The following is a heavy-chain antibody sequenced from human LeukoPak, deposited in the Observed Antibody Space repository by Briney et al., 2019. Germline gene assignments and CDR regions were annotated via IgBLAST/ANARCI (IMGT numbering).Heavy chain of an antibody. CDR1: GFTFSSYS. J-gene: IGHJ4*02. CDR2: ISSSSSYI. CDR3: AIVGATIDFDY. Sequence: GRSLRLSCAASGFTFSSYSMNWVRQAPGKGLEWVSSISSSSSYIYYADSVKGRFTISRDNAKNSLYLQMNSLRAEDTAVYYCAIVGATIDFDYWGQGTLVTVSS. D-gene: IGHD1-26*01. V-gene: IGHV3-21*01.